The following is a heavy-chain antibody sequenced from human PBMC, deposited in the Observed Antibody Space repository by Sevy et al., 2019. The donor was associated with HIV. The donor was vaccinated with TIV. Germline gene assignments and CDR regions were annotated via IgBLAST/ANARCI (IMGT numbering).Heavy chain of an antibody. CDR2: ISPMNGDT. J-gene: IGHJ4*02. CDR1: GYTFTGYY. V-gene: IGHV1-2*06. Sequence: ASVKVSCKASGYTFTGYYIHWVRQAPGQGLEWMGRISPMNGDTDYAQKFQGRVTMTRDTAISAAYLDVTRLRSDDTATSYCASAYCSDGSCYEGDYWGQGTLVTVSS. D-gene: IGHD2-15*01. CDR3: ASAYCSDGSCYEGDY.